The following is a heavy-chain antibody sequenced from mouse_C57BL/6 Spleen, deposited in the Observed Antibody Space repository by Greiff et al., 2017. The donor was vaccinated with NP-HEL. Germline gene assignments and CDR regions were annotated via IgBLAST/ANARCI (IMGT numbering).Heavy chain of an antibody. V-gene: IGHV5-17*01. D-gene: IGHD1-1*01. CDR3: ARPGNYYGSSYDFDY. Sequence: EVMLVESGGGLVKPGGSLKLSCAASGFTFSDYGMHWVRQAPEKGLEWVAYISSGSSTIYYADTVKGRFTISRDNAKNTLFLQMTSLRSEDTAMYYCARPGNYYGSSYDFDYWGQGTTLTVSS. J-gene: IGHJ2*01. CDR2: ISSGSSTI. CDR1: GFTFSDYG.